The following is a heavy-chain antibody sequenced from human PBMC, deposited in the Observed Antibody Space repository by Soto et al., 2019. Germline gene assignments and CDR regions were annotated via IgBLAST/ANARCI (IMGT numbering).Heavy chain of an antibody. J-gene: IGHJ6*02. CDR1: GGTFNTYS. V-gene: IGHV1-69*06. CDR2: IIPFIGAP. Sequence: QVQLVQSGAEVKKPRSSVKVSCKASGGTFNTYSFGWLRQSPGQGPQRMGSIIPFIGAPNYARNFQDRVTETAVTSKTTTYMELSGLIYESTADSCCARGSDSSSMTAFYSQGFEVWGQGISVTVSS. D-gene: IGHD6-6*01. CDR3: ARGSDSSSMTAFYSQGFEV.